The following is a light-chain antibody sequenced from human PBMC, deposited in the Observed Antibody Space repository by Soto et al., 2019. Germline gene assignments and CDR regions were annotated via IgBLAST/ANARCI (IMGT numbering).Light chain of an antibody. V-gene: IGKV1-39*01. CDR2: AAS. Sequence: DIQMTQSPSSLSASVGDRVTITCRASQSISSYLNWYQQKPGKAPKLLIYAASSLQSGVPSRFSGSGSGTDFTLTISSLQPEDFATYYCQQSYSTPPVSTFGQGTKVEIK. CDR3: QQSYSTPPVST. J-gene: IGKJ1*01. CDR1: QSISSY.